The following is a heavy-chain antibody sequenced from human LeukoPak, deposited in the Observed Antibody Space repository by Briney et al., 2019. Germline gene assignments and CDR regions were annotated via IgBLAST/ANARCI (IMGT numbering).Heavy chain of an antibody. CDR2: ISSSSSYI. CDR1: GFTFSSYS. Sequence: PGGSLRLSCAASGFTFSSYSMNWVRQAPGKGLEWVSSISSSSSYIYYADSVKGRFTIFRDNAKNSLYLQMNSLRAEDTAVYYCARVFSKGWFDPWGQGTLVTVSS. CDR3: ARVFSKGWFDP. V-gene: IGHV3-21*01. J-gene: IGHJ5*02.